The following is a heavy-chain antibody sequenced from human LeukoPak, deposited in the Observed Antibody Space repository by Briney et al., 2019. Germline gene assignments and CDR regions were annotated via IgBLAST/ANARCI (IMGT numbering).Heavy chain of an antibody. Sequence: GGSLRLSCAASGFTFKTYSMAWVRHAPGKGLEWVASISTTNNHIYYADSVKGRFTISRDNAENSLYLQMTSLRAEDTAIYYCGKGFAFLGGGCYPHPRLHSLGQGTLVTVSS. J-gene: IGHJ5*01. D-gene: IGHD3-3*02. V-gene: IGHV3-21*01. CDR2: ISTTNNHI. CDR3: GKGFAFLGGGCYPHPRLHS. CDR1: GFTFKTYS.